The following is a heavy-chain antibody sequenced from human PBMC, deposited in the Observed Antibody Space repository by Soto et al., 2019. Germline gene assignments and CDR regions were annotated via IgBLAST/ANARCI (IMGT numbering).Heavy chain of an antibody. CDR3: ASPTMDYYYYYGMDV. D-gene: IGHD3-10*01. J-gene: IGHJ6*02. CDR2: IIPIFGTA. V-gene: IGHV1-69*14. CDR1: GGTFSSYA. Sequence: QVQLVQSGAEVKKPGSSVKVSCKASGGTFSSYAIGWVRQAPGQGLEWMGGIIPIFGTANYAQKFQGRVTITADKSTSTAYMELSSLRSDDTAVYYCASPTMDYYYYYGMDVWGQGTTVTVSS.